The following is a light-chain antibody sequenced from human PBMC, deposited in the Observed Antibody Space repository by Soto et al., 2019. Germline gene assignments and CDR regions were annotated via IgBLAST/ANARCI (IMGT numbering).Light chain of an antibody. Sequence: EIVLTQSPATLSLSPGERATLSGRASQSVSSYLAWYQQKPGQAPRLLIYGGSSRATGIPDRFSGSGSGTDFTLTISRLEPEDFAVYYCQQYGSSSWTFGQGTRWIS. CDR1: QSVSSY. V-gene: IGKV3-20*01. CDR2: GGS. CDR3: QQYGSSSWT. J-gene: IGKJ1*01.